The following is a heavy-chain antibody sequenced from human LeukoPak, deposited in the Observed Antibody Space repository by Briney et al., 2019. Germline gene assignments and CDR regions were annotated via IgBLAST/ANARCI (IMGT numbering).Heavy chain of an antibody. V-gene: IGHV4-59*01. CDR1: GGSISSYY. Sequence: SETLSLTCTVSGGSISSYYWSWIRQPPGKGLEWIGYIYYSGSTNYNPSLKSRVTISVDTSKNQFSLKLSSVTAADTAVYYCARGAYCSGGSCSEAFDYWGQGTLVTVSP. D-gene: IGHD2-15*01. CDR2: IYYSGST. CDR3: ARGAYCSGGSCSEAFDY. J-gene: IGHJ4*02.